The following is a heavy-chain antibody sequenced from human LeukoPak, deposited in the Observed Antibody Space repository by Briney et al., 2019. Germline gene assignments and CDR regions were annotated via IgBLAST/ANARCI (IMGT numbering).Heavy chain of an antibody. CDR1: GGSISSYY. CDR3: ASARGSGWYVGVY. Sequence: SETLSLTCTVSGGSISSYYWSWIRQPPGKGLEWIGYIYYSGSTNYNPSLKSRVTISVDTSKSQFSLKLSSVTAADTAVYYCASARGSGWYVGVYWGQGTLVTVSS. D-gene: IGHD6-19*01. CDR2: IYYSGST. V-gene: IGHV4-59*08. J-gene: IGHJ4*02.